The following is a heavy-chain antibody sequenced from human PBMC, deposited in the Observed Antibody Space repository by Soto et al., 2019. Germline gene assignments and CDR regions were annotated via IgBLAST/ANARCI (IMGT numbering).Heavy chain of an antibody. V-gene: IGHV4-59*08. CDR1: GGSISSYY. CDR3: ARLNAKATVTYIDY. D-gene: IGHD4-17*01. Sequence: SETLSLTCTVSGGSISSYYWSWIRQPPGKGLEWIGYIYYSGSTNYNPSLKSRVTISVDTSKNQFSLKLSSVTAADTAVYYCARLNAKATVTYIDYWGQGTLVTVSS. CDR2: IYYSGST. J-gene: IGHJ4*02.